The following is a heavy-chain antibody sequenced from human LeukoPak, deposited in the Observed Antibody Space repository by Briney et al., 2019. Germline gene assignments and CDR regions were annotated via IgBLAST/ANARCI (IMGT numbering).Heavy chain of an antibody. J-gene: IGHJ4*02. CDR2: MYYSGST. CDR3: ARRFPAHYFDY. V-gene: IGHV4-39*01. D-gene: IGHD6-25*01. Sequence: SETLSLTCNVSAGSISSSNYYWGWIRQPPVKGLEWIGSMYYSGSTYYNSSLKSRVTISVDTSKNQFSLKLSSVTAADTAVYYCARRFPAHYFDYWGQGTLVTVSS. CDR1: AGSISSSNYY.